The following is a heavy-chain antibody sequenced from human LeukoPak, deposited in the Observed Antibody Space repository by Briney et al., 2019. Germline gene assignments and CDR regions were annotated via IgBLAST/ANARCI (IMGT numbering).Heavy chain of an antibody. V-gene: IGHV3-30*04. Sequence: PGRSLRLSCAASGFTFSSYAMHWVRQAPVKGLEWVAVITHDGSNKYHADSVKGRFTISRDKSQETLYLQMNSLRAEDTAVYYCARDARLRYFDRSLSGSSGPFDHWGQGTLVTVSS. CDR3: ARDARLRYFDRSLSGSSGPFDH. J-gene: IGHJ4*02. D-gene: IGHD3-9*01. CDR1: GFTFSSYA. CDR2: ITHDGSNK.